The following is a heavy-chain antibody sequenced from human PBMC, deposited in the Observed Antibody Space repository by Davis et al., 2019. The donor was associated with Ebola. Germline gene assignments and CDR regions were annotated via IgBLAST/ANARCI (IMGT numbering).Heavy chain of an antibody. J-gene: IGHJ1*01. CDR3: ASAKGQWLVLGYFQH. CDR2: IYYSGST. V-gene: IGHV4-59*08. D-gene: IGHD6-19*01. Sequence: PSETLSLTCTVPGGSIGNYYWNWIRQPPGKGLEWIGYIYYSGSTNYNPSLKSRVTISVDTSKNRFSLKLSSVTAADTAVYYCASAKGQWLVLGYFQHWGQGTLVTVSS. CDR1: GGSIGNYY.